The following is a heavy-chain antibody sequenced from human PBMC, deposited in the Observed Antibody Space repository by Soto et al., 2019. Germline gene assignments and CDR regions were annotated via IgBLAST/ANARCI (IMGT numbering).Heavy chain of an antibody. J-gene: IGHJ4*02. D-gene: IGHD2-15*01. CDR3: AADTGDIEVVPATT. CDR1: GFTFSDYY. V-gene: IGHV3-11*01. Sequence: KTGGSLRLSCAASGFTFSDYYMSWIRQAPGKGLEWLSYISSSGSTVFYADSLKGRFTISRDNARNSLSLQMMSLRADDTAMYYCAADTGDIEVVPATTWGQGT. CDR2: ISSSGSTV.